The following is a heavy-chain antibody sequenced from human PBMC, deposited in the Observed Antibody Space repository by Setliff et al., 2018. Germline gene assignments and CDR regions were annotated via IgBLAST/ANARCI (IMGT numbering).Heavy chain of an antibody. V-gene: IGHV4-34*01. CDR3: ARAKGYCSSTSCRIYYFDY. Sequence: SETLSLTCAVYGGSFSGYYWSWIRQPPGKGLEWIGSIYYSGSTYYNPSLKSRVTISVDTSKNQFSLKLSSVTAADTAVYYCARAKGYCSSTSCRIYYFDYWGQGTLVTVSS. CDR1: GGSFSGYY. D-gene: IGHD2-2*01. CDR2: IYYSGST. J-gene: IGHJ4*02.